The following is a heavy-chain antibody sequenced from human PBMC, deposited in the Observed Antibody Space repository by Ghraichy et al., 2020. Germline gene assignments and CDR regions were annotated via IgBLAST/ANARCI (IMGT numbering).Heavy chain of an antibody. J-gene: IGHJ3*02. V-gene: IGHV4-59*11. D-gene: IGHD6-19*01. CDR3: ARGIAVADPWGAFEI. CDR2: IYYRGST. CDR1: GGSISSHY. Sequence: SETLSLTCTVSGGSISSHYWSWIRQPPGKGLEWIGYIYYRGSTNYNPSLKSRVTISIDTSKNQCSLKLSSVTAADTAVYYCARGIAVADPWGAFEIWGQGTMVTASS.